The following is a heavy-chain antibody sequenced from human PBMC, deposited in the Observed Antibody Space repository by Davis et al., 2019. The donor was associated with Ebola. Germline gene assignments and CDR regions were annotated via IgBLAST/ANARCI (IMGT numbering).Heavy chain of an antibody. CDR1: GGTFSSYA. D-gene: IGHD6-13*01. Sequence: SVKVSCKASGGTFSSYAISWVRQAPGQGLEWMGRIIPILGIANYAQKFQGRVTITADKSTSTAYMELSSLRSEDTAVYYCARGGIEAYYYYYGMDVWGQGTTVTVSS. CDR2: IIPILGIA. J-gene: IGHJ6*02. CDR3: ARGGIEAYYYYYGMDV. V-gene: IGHV1-69*04.